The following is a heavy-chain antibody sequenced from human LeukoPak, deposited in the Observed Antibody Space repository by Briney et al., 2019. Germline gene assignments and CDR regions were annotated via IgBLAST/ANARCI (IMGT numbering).Heavy chain of an antibody. CDR2: ISWNSGSI. V-gene: IGHV3-9*03. CDR3: SNGGIGFLASHFAY. CDR1: GFTFDDYA. D-gene: IGHD2-21*01. Sequence: PGGSLRLSCAASGFTFDDYAMHWVRQAPGKGLEWVSGISWNSGSIGYADSVKGRFTISRDNAKNSLYLQMNSLRAEDMALYYCSNGGIGFLASHFAYWGQGTLVTVSS. J-gene: IGHJ4*02.